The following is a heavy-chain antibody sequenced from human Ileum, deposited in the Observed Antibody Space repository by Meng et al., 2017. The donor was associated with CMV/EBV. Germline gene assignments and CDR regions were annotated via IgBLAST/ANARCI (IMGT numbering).Heavy chain of an antibody. CDR2: INRDASEI. J-gene: IGHJ4*02. D-gene: IGHD1-1*01. Sequence: GESLKISCAASAFTFSSYWMTWVRQAPGKGLKWVASINRDASEIHYLDSVKGRFTISRDNAKTSLFLQMSSLRAEDTAVYFCARDHDFGFDLWGQGTLVTVSS. CDR3: ARDHDFGFDL. V-gene: IGHV3-7*01. CDR1: AFTFSSYW.